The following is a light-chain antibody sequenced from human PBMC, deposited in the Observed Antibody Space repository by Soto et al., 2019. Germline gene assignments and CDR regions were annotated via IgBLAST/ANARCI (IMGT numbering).Light chain of an antibody. J-gene: IGKJ1*01. CDR3: QQYGNSPT. CDR2: GAS. V-gene: IGKV3-20*01. Sequence: EIVLTQSPGTLSLSPGERATLSCRASQSVSSSYLAWYQQEPGQAPRLLIYGASSRATGIPDRFSGSGSGTDFTLTISRREPEDFAVYYCQQYGNSPTFGQGTKVEIK. CDR1: QSVSSSY.